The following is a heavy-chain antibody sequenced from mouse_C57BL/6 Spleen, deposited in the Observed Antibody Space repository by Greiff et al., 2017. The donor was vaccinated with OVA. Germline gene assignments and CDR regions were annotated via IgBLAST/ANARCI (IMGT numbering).Heavy chain of an antibody. V-gene: IGHV14-4*01. CDR3: YLYYDYAWFAY. J-gene: IGHJ3*01. CDR1: GFNIKDDY. D-gene: IGHD2-4*01. Sequence: EVQGVVSGAELVRPGASVKLSCTASGFNIKDDYMHWVKQRPEQGLEWIGWIDPENGDTEYASKFQGKATITADTSSNTAYLQLSSLTSEDTAVYYCYLYYDYAWFAYWGQGTLVTVSA. CDR2: IDPENGDT.